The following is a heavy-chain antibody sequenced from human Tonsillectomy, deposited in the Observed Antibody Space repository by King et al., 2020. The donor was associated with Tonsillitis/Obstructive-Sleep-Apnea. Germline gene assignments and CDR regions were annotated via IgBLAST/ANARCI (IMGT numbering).Heavy chain of an antibody. D-gene: IGHD6-6*01. V-gene: IGHV3-48*03. Sequence: VQLVESGGGLVQPGGSLRLSCAASGFTFSSYEMNWVRQAPGKGLEWVSYISSSGSTIYYADSVKGRFTISRDNAKNSLYLQMNSLRAEDTAVYYCARGLYSSSSEPFDYWGQGTLVTVSS. CDR3: ARGLYSSSSEPFDY. CDR2: ISSSGSTI. J-gene: IGHJ4*02. CDR1: GFTFSSYE.